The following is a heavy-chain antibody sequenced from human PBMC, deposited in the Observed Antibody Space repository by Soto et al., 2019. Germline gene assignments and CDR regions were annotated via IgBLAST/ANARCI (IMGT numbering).Heavy chain of an antibody. D-gene: IGHD6-19*01. J-gene: IGHJ4*02. V-gene: IGHV1-46*03. CDR1: GYTFTSYY. CDR3: ARKGEGQWLVFYLDY. CDR2: INPSGGST. Sequence: ASVKVSCKASGYTFTSYYMHWVRQAPGQGLEWMGIINPSGGSTSYAQKFQGRVTMTRDTSTSTVYMELSSLRSEDTAVYYCARKGEGQWLVFYLDYWGQGTLVTVSS.